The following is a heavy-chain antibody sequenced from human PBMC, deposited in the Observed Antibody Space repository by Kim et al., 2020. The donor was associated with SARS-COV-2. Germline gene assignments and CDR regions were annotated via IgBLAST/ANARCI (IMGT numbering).Heavy chain of an antibody. Sequence: GGSLRLSCAASGFAFDEYGMHWVRQAPGKGLEWVGLISGDGTNTNHADSVRGRFTISRDNSKNSLYLHMTSLTSEDTAFYYCAKDLLLLLDTGSLWGFDSWGQGALVTVSS. CDR1: GFAFDEYG. CDR3: AKDLLLLLDTGSLWGFDS. J-gene: IGHJ4*02. V-gene: IGHV3-43*02. D-gene: IGHD1-1*01. CDR2: ISGDGTNT.